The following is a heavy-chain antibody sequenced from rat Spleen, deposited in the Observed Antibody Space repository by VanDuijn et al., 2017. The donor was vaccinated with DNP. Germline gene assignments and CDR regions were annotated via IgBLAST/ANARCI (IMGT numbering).Heavy chain of an antibody. CDR2: ISPSGGST. CDR3: ARMFYGYSDY. Sequence: EVQVVESGGGLVQPGRSLKLSCTVSGFTFTDYNMVWVRQAPKTGLEWVASISPSGGSTYYRDSVKGRFTVSRDNAKSTLYLQMDSLRSEATATYYCARMFYGYSDYWGQGVMVTVSS. CDR1: GFTFTDYN. V-gene: IGHV5S23*01. D-gene: IGHD1-9*01. J-gene: IGHJ2*01.